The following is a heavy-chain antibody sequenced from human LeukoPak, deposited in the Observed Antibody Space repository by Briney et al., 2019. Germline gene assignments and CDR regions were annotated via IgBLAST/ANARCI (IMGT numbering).Heavy chain of an antibody. D-gene: IGHD1-26*01. CDR2: ISGSGDRT. CDR3: AKASVGAIGGYFDY. CDR1: RFTFSSYA. V-gene: IGHV3-23*01. J-gene: IGHJ4*02. Sequence: PGGSLRLSCAASRFTFSSYAMSWVRQAPGKGLEWVSTISGSGDRTYYADSVKGRFTISRDNSKNTLYLQMNSLRAEDTAVYYCAKASVGAIGGYFDYWGQGTLVIVSS.